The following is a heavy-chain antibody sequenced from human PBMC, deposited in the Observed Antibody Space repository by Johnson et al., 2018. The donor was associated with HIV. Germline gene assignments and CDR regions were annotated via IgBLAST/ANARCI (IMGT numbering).Heavy chain of an antibody. D-gene: IGHD1-1*01. Sequence: QMLLVESGGGVVQPGRSLRLSCAASGFTFSSYAMHWVRQAPGKGLEWVVTISYDGSNKYYADSVKGRFTLSSDNSKNTLYLQMNSLRAEDTAVYYCARPQGTGDAFDIWGQGTMVTVSS. CDR1: GFTFSSYA. CDR3: ARPQGTGDAFDI. CDR2: ISYDGSNK. J-gene: IGHJ3*02. V-gene: IGHV3-30-3*01.